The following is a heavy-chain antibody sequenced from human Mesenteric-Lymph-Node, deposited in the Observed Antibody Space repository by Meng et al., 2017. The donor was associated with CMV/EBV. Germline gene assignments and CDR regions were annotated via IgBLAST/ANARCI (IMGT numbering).Heavy chain of an antibody. CDR2: IYYSGRT. D-gene: IGHD1-20*01. CDR3: AKQAGITGMGGDYYYYGMDV. J-gene: IGHJ6*02. V-gene: IGHV4-59*01. CDR1: GGSISSYY. Sequence: SETLSLTCTVSGGSISSYYWSWIRQPPGKGLEWIGSIYYSGRTNYNPSLKSRVTMSVDTSKNQFSLNLNSVTAADTAVYYCAKQAGITGMGGDYYYYGMDVWGQGTTVTVSS.